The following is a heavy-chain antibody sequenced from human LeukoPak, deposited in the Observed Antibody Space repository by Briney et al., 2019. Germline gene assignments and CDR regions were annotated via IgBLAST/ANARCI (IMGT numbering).Heavy chain of an antibody. D-gene: IGHD3-3*01. CDR1: GFTFSSYS. CDR2: ISSSSSTI. Sequence: GGSLRLSCAASGFTFSSYSMNWVRQAPGKGLEWVSYISSSSSTIYYADSVKGRFTISRDNAKNSLYLQMNSLRAEDTAVYYCARDSSDFWSGYYGYWGQGTLVTVSS. V-gene: IGHV3-48*01. CDR3: ARDSSDFWSGYYGY. J-gene: IGHJ4*02.